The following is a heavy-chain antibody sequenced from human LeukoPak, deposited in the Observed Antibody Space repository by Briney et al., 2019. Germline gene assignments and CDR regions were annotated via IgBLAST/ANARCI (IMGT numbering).Heavy chain of an antibody. CDR3: AKWPEGAMDYFDY. CDR1: GFSFSSYA. D-gene: IGHD3-16*01. CDR2: FSGDGTRT. V-gene: IGHV3-23*01. J-gene: IGHJ4*02. Sequence: GGSLRLSCAASGFSFSSYAMTWARQAPVKGLEWGSAFSGDGTRTYYADSVKGRFTISRDNYKNTLYLEMISLRVEDTAIYYCAKWPEGAMDYFDYWGQGTLVTVSS.